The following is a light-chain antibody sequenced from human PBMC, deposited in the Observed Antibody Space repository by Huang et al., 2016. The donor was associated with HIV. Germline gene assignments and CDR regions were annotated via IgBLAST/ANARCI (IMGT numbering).Light chain of an antibody. V-gene: IGKV2-28*01. CDR3: MQALQTPYT. CDR1: QSLLHSNGYNY. J-gene: IGKJ2*01. Sequence: DIVMTQSPLSLPVTPGEPASISCRSSQSLLHSNGYNYLDWYREKPGQSPQRLIYLVSNRAVGVPVRFSGSGSGTDFTLKISRVEAEDVGAYYCMQALQTPYTFGQGTKLEI. CDR2: LVS.